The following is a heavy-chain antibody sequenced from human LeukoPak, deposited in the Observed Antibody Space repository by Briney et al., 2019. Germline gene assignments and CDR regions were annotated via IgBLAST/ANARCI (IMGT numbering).Heavy chain of an antibody. J-gene: IGHJ3*02. V-gene: IGHV1-46*01. CDR2: INPSGGST. CDR3: AREERYNWNDGDAFDI. Sequence: ASVKVSYKASGYTFTSYYMHWVRQAPGQGLEWMGIINPSGGSTSYAQKFQGRVTMTRDTSTSTVYMELSSLRSEDTAVYYCAREERYNWNDGDAFDIWGQGTMVTVSS. CDR1: GYTFTSYY. D-gene: IGHD1-1*01.